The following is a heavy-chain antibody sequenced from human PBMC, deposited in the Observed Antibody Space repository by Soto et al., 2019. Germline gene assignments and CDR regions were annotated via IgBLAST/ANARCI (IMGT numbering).Heavy chain of an antibody. V-gene: IGHV3-73*01. Sequence: EVQLVESGGGLVQPGGSLQLSWAGVGFNFTGSALHWARQGSGKGREWVGRIRGRANRYATSYAPSVKGRFFISRDDSKNRAYRQMTSLQDEATGLYDCTGRGGDSIQDNWGQGTRFTVSS. CDR3: TGRGGDSIQDN. D-gene: IGHD4-17*01. CDR1: GFNFTGSA. CDR2: IRGRANRYAT. J-gene: IGHJ4*02.